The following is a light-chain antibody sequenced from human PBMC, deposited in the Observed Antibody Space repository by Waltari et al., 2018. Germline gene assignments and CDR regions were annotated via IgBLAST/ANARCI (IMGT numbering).Light chain of an antibody. V-gene: IGKV1-16*02. CDR2: DAS. Sequence: DIQMTQSPSSLSASVGDRVTLTCRASQGINNYLDWFQQKPGKAPKSLIYDASTLHSGVSSNFSGSGSGTDFTLTISSLQPEDVATYYCQQYNNYPPTFGGGTKVEIK. J-gene: IGKJ4*01. CDR1: QGINNY. CDR3: QQYNNYPPT.